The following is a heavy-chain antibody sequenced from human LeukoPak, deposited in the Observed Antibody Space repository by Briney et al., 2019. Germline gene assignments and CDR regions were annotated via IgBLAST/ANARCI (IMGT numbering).Heavy chain of an antibody. D-gene: IGHD4-17*01. CDR1: GFTFSSYE. J-gene: IGHJ3*02. V-gene: IGHV3-48*03. CDR3: ARGYGDYDGDAFDI. CDR2: ISSSGSTI. Sequence: GGSLRLSCAASGFTFSSYEMNWVRQAPGKGLEWVSYISSSGSTIYYADSVKGRFTISRDNAKNSLYLQMNSLRAGDTAVYYCARGYGDYDGDAFDIWGQGTMVTVSS.